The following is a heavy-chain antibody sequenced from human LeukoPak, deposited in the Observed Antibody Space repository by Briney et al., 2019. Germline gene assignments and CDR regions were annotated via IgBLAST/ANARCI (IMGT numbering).Heavy chain of an antibody. D-gene: IGHD3-10*01. J-gene: IGHJ5*02. CDR1: GFTFSIHS. CDR3: AKFLGVSVWYGISGP. Sequence: GGSLRLSCAASGFTFSIHSINWVRQAPGKGLEWVSAITNSGGTTYYADSVKGRFTISRDNSKNTLYLQMNSLRAEDTAVYYCAKFLGVSVWYGISGPWGQGTLVTVSS. CDR2: ITNSGGTT. V-gene: IGHV3-23*01.